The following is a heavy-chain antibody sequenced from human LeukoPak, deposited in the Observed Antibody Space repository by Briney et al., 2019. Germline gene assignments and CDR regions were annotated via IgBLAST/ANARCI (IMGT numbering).Heavy chain of an antibody. J-gene: IGHJ4*02. V-gene: IGHV4-61*08. D-gene: IGHD6-13*01. CDR2: LSYNMHS. CDR1: GGSISSRGYY. Sequence: PSETLSLTCTVSGGSISSRGYYWGWIQQPPGKGLEWVGFLSYNMHSDYNPSLKSRVTISVDTSKNQFSLRLSSVTAADTAIYYCARVAASGTGPDYWGQGTLVTVSS. CDR3: ARVAASGTGPDY.